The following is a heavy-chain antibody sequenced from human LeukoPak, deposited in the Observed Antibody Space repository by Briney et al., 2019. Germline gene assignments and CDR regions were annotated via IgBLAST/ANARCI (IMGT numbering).Heavy chain of an antibody. CDR3: AQLNYDSSGYYFDY. CDR2: IGARGDVT. CDR1: GFAFSGYA. V-gene: IGHV3-23*01. D-gene: IGHD3-22*01. J-gene: IGHJ4*02. Sequence: GGSLRLSCTVSGFAFSGYAMSWVRQAPGKGPEWVSSIGARGDVTYSADSVKGRFTISRDNSKNTLYLQMNSLRAEDTAVYYCAQLNYDSSGYYFDYWGQGTLVTVSS.